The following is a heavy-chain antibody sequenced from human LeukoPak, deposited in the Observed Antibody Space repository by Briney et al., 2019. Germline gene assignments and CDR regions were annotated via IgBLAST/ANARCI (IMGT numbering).Heavy chain of an antibody. V-gene: IGHV1-8*01. J-gene: IGHJ4*02. CDR2: MNPNSGNT. Sequence: GAPVKVSCKASGYTFTSYDINWVRQATGQGLEWMGWMNPNSGNTGYAQKFQGRVTMTRNTSISTAYMELSSLRSEDTAVYYCARGTIAAAGTADYWGQGTLVTVSS. CDR1: GYTFTSYD. CDR3: ARGTIAAAGTADY. D-gene: IGHD6-13*01.